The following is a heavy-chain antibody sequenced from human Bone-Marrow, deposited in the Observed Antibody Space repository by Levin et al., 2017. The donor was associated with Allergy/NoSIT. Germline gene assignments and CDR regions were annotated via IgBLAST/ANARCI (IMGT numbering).Heavy chain of an antibody. CDR3: ARSGIRHIVVVVAALQNYYYYGMDV. Sequence: SVKVSCKASGGTFSSYTISWVRQAPGQGLEWMGRIIPILGIANYAQKFQGRVTITADKSTSTAYMELSSLRSEDTAVYYCARSGIRHIVVVVAALQNYYYYGMDVWGQGTTVTVSS. J-gene: IGHJ6*02. CDR2: IIPILGIA. D-gene: IGHD2-15*01. CDR1: GGTFSSYT. V-gene: IGHV1-69*02.